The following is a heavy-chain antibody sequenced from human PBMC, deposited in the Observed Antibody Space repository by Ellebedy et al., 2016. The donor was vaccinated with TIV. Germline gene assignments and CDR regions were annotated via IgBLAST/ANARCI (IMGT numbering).Heavy chain of an antibody. Sequence: GESLKISCAASGFPFSSYAMSWVRQAPGKGLEWVSAISGSGGSTYYADSVKGRFTISRDNSKNTLYLQMNSLRAEDTAVYYCARDGNDLARPYCSSTSCYRTLPYYMDVWGKGTTVTASS. J-gene: IGHJ6*03. CDR2: ISGSGGST. V-gene: IGHV3-23*01. CDR1: GFPFSSYA. CDR3: ARDGNDLARPYCSSTSCYRTLPYYMDV. D-gene: IGHD2-2*02.